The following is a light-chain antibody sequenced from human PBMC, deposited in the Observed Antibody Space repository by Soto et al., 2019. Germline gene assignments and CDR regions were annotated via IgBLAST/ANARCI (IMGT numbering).Light chain of an antibody. J-gene: IGKJ5*01. V-gene: IGKV3-11*01. CDR1: QSINNY. Sequence: EIVLTQSPVTLLLAPAXRTTLSWRASQSINNYLAWYQQKPGQAPRLLIYDASNRATGIPARFSGSGSGTDFTLTISSLEPEDFAVYYCQQRFNWQVTFGQGTRLEIK. CDR2: DAS. CDR3: QQRFNWQVT.